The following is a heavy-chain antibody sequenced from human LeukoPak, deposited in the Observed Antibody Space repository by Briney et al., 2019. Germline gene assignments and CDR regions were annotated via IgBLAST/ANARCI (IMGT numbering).Heavy chain of an antibody. J-gene: IGHJ4*02. D-gene: IGHD3-22*01. Sequence: PGGSLRLSCAASGFSFSNSAMTWVRQAPGKGLEWVSAITDNSGRTFYAGSVRGRFTISRDNSKSTLYLVMNSLRAEDTAVYYCAKMFFDNSGYLDHWGQGTLVTVSS. CDR2: ITDNSGRT. V-gene: IGHV3-23*01. CDR3: AKMFFDNSGYLDH. CDR1: GFSFSNSA.